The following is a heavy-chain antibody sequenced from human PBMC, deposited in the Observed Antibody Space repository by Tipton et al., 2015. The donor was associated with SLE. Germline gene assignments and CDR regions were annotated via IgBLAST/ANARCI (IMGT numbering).Heavy chain of an antibody. V-gene: IGHV3-7*03. Sequence: SLRLSCAASGFSFSSYSMNWVRQAPGKGLQWVAHIKEDGVEQFYADSVKGRFTISRDNAKNSLHLHMTSLRADDTALYYCARGGYDFLTLDTWGLGTMVIVSS. CDR3: ARGGYDFLTLDT. J-gene: IGHJ3*02. CDR2: IKEDGVEQ. CDR1: GFSFSSYS. D-gene: IGHD3-3*01.